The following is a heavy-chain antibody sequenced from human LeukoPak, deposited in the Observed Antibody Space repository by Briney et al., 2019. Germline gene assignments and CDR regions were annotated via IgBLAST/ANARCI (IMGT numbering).Heavy chain of an antibody. D-gene: IGHD3-3*01. CDR2: INHSGST. J-gene: IGHJ5*02. CDR3: ARRVRFLEWYPNWFDP. CDR1: GGSFSGYY. Sequence: SETLSLTCAVYGGSFSGYYWSWIRQPPGKGLEWIGEINHSGSTNYNPSLKSRVTISVATSKNQFSLKLTSVTAADTAVYYCARRVRFLEWYPNWFDPLGQGTLVTVSS. V-gene: IGHV4-34*01.